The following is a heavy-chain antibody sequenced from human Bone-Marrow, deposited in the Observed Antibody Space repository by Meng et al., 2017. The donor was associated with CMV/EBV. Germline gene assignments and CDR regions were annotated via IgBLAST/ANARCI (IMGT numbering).Heavy chain of an antibody. Sequence: SGPTLVKPTQTLTLTCTFSGFSLSTSGVGVGWIRQPPGKALEWLAHIFSNDEKSYSTSLKSRLTISKDTSKSQVVLTMTNMDPVDTATYYCARLFLGSWTQYYFDYWGQGTLVTVSS. J-gene: IGHJ4*02. D-gene: IGHD3/OR15-3a*01. V-gene: IGHV2-26*01. CDR2: IFSNDEK. CDR3: ARLFLGSWTQYYFDY. CDR1: GFSLSTSGVG.